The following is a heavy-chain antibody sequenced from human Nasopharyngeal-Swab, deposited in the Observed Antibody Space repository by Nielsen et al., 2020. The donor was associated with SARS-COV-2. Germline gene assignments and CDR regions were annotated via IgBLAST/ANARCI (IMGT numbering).Heavy chain of an antibody. D-gene: IGHD3-10*01. Sequence: GGSLRLSFAASGFTFSSYSMNWVRQAPGKGLEWVSYLSSSSSSIYYADSVKGRFTISRDNAKNSLCLQMDSLRDEDSDVYYCARDPAYYFGSGSYYPDYWGQGTLVTVSS. CDR3: ARDPAYYFGSGSYYPDY. J-gene: IGHJ4*02. V-gene: IGHV3-48*02. CDR2: LSSSSSSI. CDR1: GFTFSSYS.